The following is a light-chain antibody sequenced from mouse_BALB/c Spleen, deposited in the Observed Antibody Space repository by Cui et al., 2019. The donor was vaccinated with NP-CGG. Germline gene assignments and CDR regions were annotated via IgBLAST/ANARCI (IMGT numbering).Light chain of an antibody. CDR2: GTN. CDR3: VLWYSNHWV. V-gene: IGLV1*01. J-gene: IGLJ1*01. Sequence: QAVVPQESALTTSPGETVTLTCRSSTGTVTTSNYANWVQEKPDHLFTGLIGGTNNRAPGVPARFSGSLIEDKAALTITGAQTEDEAIYFCVLWYSNHWVFGGGTKLTVL. CDR1: TGTVTTSNY.